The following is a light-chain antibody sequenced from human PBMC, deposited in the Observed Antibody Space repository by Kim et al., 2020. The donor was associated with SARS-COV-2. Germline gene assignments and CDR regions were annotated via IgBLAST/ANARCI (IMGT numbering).Light chain of an antibody. CDR2: KAS. CDR3: QQYDGYPLS. V-gene: IGKV1-5*03. J-gene: IGKJ4*01. Sequence: SAGLGDRVTSPCRASPSIRDWLAWYQQKPGKAPRLLIYKASHLESGVSSRFSGSGSGTEFTLTITSLQPDDFATYYCQQYDGYPLSFGGGTKLEI. CDR1: PSIRDW.